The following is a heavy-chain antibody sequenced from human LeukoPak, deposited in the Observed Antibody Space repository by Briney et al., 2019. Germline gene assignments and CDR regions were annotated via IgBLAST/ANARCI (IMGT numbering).Heavy chain of an antibody. CDR1: GGSISSYY. CDR3: ARVHDFWSGRWFDP. CDR2: IYYSGST. D-gene: IGHD3-3*01. Sequence: SETLSLTCTVSGGSISSYYWSWIRQPPGKGLEWIEYIYYSGSTNYNPSLKSRVTISVDTSKNQFSLKLSSVTAAGTAVYYCARVHDFWSGRWFDPWGQGTLVTVSS. J-gene: IGHJ5*02. V-gene: IGHV4-59*01.